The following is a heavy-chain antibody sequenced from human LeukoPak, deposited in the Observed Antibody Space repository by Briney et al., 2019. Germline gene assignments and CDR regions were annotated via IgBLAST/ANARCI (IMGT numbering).Heavy chain of an antibody. CDR2: IIPILGIA. CDR1: GGTFSSYA. V-gene: IGHV1-69*04. D-gene: IGHD3-22*01. Sequence: SVKVSCKASGGTFSSYAISWVRQAPGQGLEWMGRIIPILGIANYAQKFQGRVTITADKSTSTAYMELSSLRSEDTAVYYCARHLYYDSSGYPNAIDHWGQGTLVTVSS. J-gene: IGHJ4*02. CDR3: ARHLYYDSSGYPNAIDH.